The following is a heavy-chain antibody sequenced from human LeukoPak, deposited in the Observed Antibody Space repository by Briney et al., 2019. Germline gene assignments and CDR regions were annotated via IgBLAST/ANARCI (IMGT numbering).Heavy chain of an antibody. D-gene: IGHD3-22*01. J-gene: IGHJ4*02. Sequence: GASVKVSCKASGGTFSSHGFSWVRQAPGQGLEWMGGIIPIFGTTNYAQKLQGRVTITTDDSTSTGYMELSSLRSEDTAVYYCARRWPHSSGYYLFDYWGQGTLVTVSS. CDR3: ARRWPHSSGYYLFDY. CDR1: GGTFSSHG. CDR2: IIPIFGTT. V-gene: IGHV1-69*05.